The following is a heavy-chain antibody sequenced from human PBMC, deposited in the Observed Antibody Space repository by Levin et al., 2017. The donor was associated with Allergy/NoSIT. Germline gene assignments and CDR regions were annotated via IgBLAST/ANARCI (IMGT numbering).Heavy chain of an antibody. D-gene: IGHD4-17*01. CDR2: ISYDGSNK. V-gene: IGHV3-30*18. Sequence: GESLKISCAASGLTFSSYGMHWVRQAPGKGLEWVAVISYDGSNKYYADSVKGRFTISRDNSKNTLYLQMNSLRAEDTAVYYCAKVPRPLTTWGIDYWGQGTLVTVSS. J-gene: IGHJ4*02. CDR3: AKVPRPLTTWGIDY. CDR1: GLTFSSYG.